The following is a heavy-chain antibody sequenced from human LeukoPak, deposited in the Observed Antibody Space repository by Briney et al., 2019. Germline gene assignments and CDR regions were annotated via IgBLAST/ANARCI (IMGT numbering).Heavy chain of an antibody. CDR2: ISGDDGST. Sequence: GGSLRLSCAASGFTFSTYAMSWVRQAPGKGLEWVSAISGDDGSTYYAASLKGRFTISRDNSKNTLYLQMNSLRAEDTAVYYCAKDISQGYTYGFIEQDFWGQGTPVTVSS. CDR1: GFTFSTYA. J-gene: IGHJ4*02. CDR3: AKDISQGYTYGFIEQDF. V-gene: IGHV3-23*01. D-gene: IGHD5-18*01.